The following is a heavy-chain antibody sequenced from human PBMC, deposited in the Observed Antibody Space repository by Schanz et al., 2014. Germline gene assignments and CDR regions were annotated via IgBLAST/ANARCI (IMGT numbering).Heavy chain of an antibody. CDR3: ARENTAVAGMPRVMDV. V-gene: IGHV1-2*06. CDR1: GYRFIGYY. D-gene: IGHD6-19*01. J-gene: IGHJ6*02. CDR2: VSPYSGDT. Sequence: QVQLVQSGAEVKKPGASVKVSCKASGYRFIGYYVHWVRQAPGQGLEWMGRVSPYSGDTNYAQMLQGRVTMTTDTSISTAYMELSRLTSDDTAVFFCARENTAVAGMPRVMDVWGQGTTVTVSS.